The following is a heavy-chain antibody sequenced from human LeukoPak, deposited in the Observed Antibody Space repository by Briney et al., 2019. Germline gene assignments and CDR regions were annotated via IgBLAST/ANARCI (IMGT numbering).Heavy chain of an antibody. V-gene: IGHV4-38-2*02. CDR1: GYSISSGYY. CDR3: ARVPSY. J-gene: IGHJ4*02. Sequence: SETLSLTCSVSGYSISSGYYWGWIRQPPGKGLEWIGSMSHGGSTCYNPSLKSRVTMSMDTSKNQFSVKLTSVTAADTAVYYCARVPSYWGQGTLVTVSS. CDR2: MSHGGST.